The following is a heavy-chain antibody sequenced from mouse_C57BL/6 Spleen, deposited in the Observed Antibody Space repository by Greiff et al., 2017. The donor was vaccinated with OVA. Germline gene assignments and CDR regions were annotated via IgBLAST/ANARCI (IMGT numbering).Heavy chain of an antibody. Sequence: EVKLMESGEGLVKPGGSLKLSCAASGFTFSSYAMSWVRQTPEKRLEWVAYISSGGDYIYYADTVKGRFTISRDNARNTLYLQMSSLKSEDTAMYYCTRAYYGSSPFYFDYWGQGTTLTVSS. D-gene: IGHD1-1*01. J-gene: IGHJ2*01. CDR2: ISSGGDYI. CDR1: GFTFSSYA. CDR3: TRAYYGSSPFYFDY. V-gene: IGHV5-9-1*02.